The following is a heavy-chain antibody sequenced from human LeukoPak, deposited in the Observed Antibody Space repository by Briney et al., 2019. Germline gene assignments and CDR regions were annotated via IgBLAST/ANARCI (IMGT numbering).Heavy chain of an antibody. Sequence: ASVKVSCKASGYTFTNYDISWVRQAPGQGLEWLGWISPYNGNTNYAQKLQGRVTMTTDTSTSTAYIELRSLGSDDTAVYYCARSLDSYGRDAFDIWGHGTMVTVSS. CDR1: GYTFTNYD. J-gene: IGHJ3*02. CDR3: ARSLDSYGRDAFDI. D-gene: IGHD3-22*01. CDR2: ISPYNGNT. V-gene: IGHV1-18*01.